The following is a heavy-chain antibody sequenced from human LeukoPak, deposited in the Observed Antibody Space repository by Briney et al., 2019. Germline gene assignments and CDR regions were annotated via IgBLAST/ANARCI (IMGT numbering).Heavy chain of an antibody. CDR3: ARLGYYGSGSLVDYFDY. J-gene: IGHJ4*02. D-gene: IGHD3-10*01. Sequence: SQTLSLTCTVSGGSISSGSYYWSWIRQPAGKGLEWIGRIYTSGSTYYNPSLKSRVTISVDTSKNQFSLKLSSVTAADTAVFYCARLGYYGSGSLVDYFDYWGQGTLVTVSS. V-gene: IGHV4-61*02. CDR2: IYTSGST. CDR1: GGSISSGSYY.